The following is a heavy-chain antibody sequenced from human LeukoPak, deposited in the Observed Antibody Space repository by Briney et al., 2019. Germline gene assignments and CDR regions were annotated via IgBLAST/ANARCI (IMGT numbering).Heavy chain of an antibody. D-gene: IGHD3-10*01. J-gene: IGHJ3*02. Sequence: PGGSLRLSCAASGFTFSNPAMTWVRQTPGKGLEWVSAISGSGGSTYYADSVKGRFTISRDNSKNTLYLQMNSLRAEDTAVYYCAKGEWATMVRGVIDLGDAFDIWGQGTMVTVSS. CDR1: GFTFSNPA. CDR2: ISGSGGST. V-gene: IGHV3-23*01. CDR3: AKGEWATMVRGVIDLGDAFDI.